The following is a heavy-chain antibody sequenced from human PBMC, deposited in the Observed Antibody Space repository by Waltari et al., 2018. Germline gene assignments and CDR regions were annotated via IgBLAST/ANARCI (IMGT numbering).Heavy chain of an antibody. D-gene: IGHD6-19*01. CDR3: ARSRGWPY. CDR1: GGSLNTNG. J-gene: IGHJ4*02. Sequence: LQLQESGPRLVKPSETLSLLCSVSGGSLNTNGYNWDWVRQPPGKGLEWVANIKQDGSEKYYVDSVKGRFTISRDNAKNSLYLQMNSLRAEDTAVYYCARSRGWPYWGQGTLVTVSS. CDR2: IKQDGSEK. V-gene: IGHV3-7*01.